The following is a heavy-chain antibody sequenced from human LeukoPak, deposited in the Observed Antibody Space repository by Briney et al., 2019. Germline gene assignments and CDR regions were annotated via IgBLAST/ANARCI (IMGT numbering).Heavy chain of an antibody. CDR3: AKCGNSGCHLIDY. V-gene: IGHV3-23*01. CDR1: GFTFNTNA. Sequence: GGSLRLSCAASGFTFNTNAMSWLRQAPGKGLEWVSAISGRTGGTYYADSVKGRFTISRDNSKSTLYLQMDSLRAEDTAVYYCAKCGNSGCHLIDYWGQGTLVTVSS. D-gene: IGHD5-12*01. CDR2: ISGRTGGT. J-gene: IGHJ4*02.